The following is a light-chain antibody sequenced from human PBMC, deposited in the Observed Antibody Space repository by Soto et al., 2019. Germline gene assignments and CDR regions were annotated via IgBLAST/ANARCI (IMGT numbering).Light chain of an antibody. CDR2: EVN. V-gene: IGLV2-8*01. J-gene: IGLJ1*01. Sequence: ALTQPPSASGSPGQSVAISCTGTSSDVGGYNYVSWYQQHPGKAPKLMIYEVNKRPSGVPDRFSGSKSGNTASLTVSGLQAEDEAHYYCSSYAGSSNVFGTGTKVTVL. CDR3: SSYAGSSNV. CDR1: SSDVGGYNY.